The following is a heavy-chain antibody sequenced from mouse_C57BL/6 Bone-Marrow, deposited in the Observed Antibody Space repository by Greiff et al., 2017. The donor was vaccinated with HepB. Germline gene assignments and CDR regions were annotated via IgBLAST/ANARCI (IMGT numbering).Heavy chain of an antibody. CDR1: EYEFPSHD. CDR3: ARALGPGYFDY. Sequence: EVKLMESGGGLVQPGESLKLSCESNEYEFPSHDMSWVRKTPEKRLELVAAINSDGGSTYYPDTMERRFIISRDNTKKTLYLQMSILRSEDTALYYCARALGPGYFDYWGQGTTLTVSS. CDR2: INSDGGST. V-gene: IGHV5-2*01. J-gene: IGHJ2*01.